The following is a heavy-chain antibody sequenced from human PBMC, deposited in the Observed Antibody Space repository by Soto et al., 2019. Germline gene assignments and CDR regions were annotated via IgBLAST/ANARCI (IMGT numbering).Heavy chain of an antibody. CDR1: GYSFANCW. CDR2: FSPTDSYT. Sequence: GESLKMSCKRSGYSFANCWISCMRQMPGKGLEWMGRFSPTDSYTDYNPSFQGNVTISGDKSISTSYVQWSSLKASDTAMYFCARHPYIGGFDIWGQATTVTVCS. CDR3: ARHPYIGGFDI. J-gene: IGHJ6*01. V-gene: IGHV5-10-1*01. D-gene: IGHD2-15*01.